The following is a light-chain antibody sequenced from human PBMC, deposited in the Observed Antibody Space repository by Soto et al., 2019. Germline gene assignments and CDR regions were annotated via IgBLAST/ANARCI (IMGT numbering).Light chain of an antibody. CDR2: DAS. CDR3: QPYNNWPLT. Sequence: DIQMTQSPSTLSASVGDRVTITCRASQGIYNWLAWYQQKPGKPPKLLIYDASGLDSGVPSRFSGSGYGTEFTLTISGLQPEDFAIYYCQPYNNWPLTFGGGTKVESK. V-gene: IGKV1-5*01. CDR1: QGIYNW. J-gene: IGKJ4*01.